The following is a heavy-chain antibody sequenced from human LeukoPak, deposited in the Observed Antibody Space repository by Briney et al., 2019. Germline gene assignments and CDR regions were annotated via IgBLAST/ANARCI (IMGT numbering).Heavy chain of an antibody. CDR1: GYTFTGYY. CDR3: ARRRWLHDFYFDY. V-gene: IGHV1-2*02. J-gene: IGHJ4*02. CDR2: INPNSGGT. Sequence: ASVKVSCKASGYTFTGYYMHWVRQAPGQGLEWMGWINPNSGGTNYAQKFQGRVTMTRDTSISIAYMELSRLRSDDTAVYYCARRRWLHDFYFDYWGQGTLVTVSS. D-gene: IGHD5-24*01.